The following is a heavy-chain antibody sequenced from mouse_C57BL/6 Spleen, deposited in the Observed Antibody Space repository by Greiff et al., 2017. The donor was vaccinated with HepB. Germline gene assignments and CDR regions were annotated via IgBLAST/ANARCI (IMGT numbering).Heavy chain of an antibody. Sequence: QVQLQQPGAELVRPGSSVKLSCKASGYTFTSYWMDWVKQRPGQGLKWIGNIYPSDSETHYNQKFKDKATLTVDKSSSTAYMQLSSLTSEDSAVYYCARGGPNWVFDYWGQGTTLTVSS. V-gene: IGHV1-61*01. J-gene: IGHJ2*01. CDR2: IYPSDSET. CDR1: GYTFTSYW. D-gene: IGHD4-1*01. CDR3: ARGGPNWVFDY.